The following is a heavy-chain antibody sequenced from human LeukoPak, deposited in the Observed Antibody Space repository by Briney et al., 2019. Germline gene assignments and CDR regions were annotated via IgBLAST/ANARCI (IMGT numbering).Heavy chain of an antibody. CDR1: GYSISSGYY. CDR3: ARHIPLRLIMVGATLGYFDF. D-gene: IGHD1-26*01. CDR2: FYHSGGT. Sequence: PSETLSLTCAVSGYSISSGYYWGWIRQPPGKGLEWIGSFYHSGGTYYNPSLKSRVTISVDTSKNQFSLRLSSVTAADTAVYYCARHIPLRLIMVGATLGYFDFWGQGTLVTVSS. J-gene: IGHJ4*02. V-gene: IGHV4-38-2*01.